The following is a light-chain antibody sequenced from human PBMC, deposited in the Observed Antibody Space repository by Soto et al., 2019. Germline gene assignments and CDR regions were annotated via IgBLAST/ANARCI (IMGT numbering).Light chain of an antibody. CDR3: QHDKEAST. Sequence: DIQMTQSPSTLSASVGDRVTITCRASQSIRSWLAWYQQKPGKAPKLLIYEASSSEIGVPPRFSGSGFGTEFTLTISRLQPEDLATYYCQHDKEASTVGQGTRLESK. CDR1: QSIRSW. CDR2: EAS. J-gene: IGKJ1*01. V-gene: IGKV1-5*03.